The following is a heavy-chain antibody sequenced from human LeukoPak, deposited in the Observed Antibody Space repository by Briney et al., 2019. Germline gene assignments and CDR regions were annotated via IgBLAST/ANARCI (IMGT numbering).Heavy chain of an antibody. V-gene: IGHV4-4*07. D-gene: IGHD6-19*01. J-gene: IGHJ3*02. CDR1: GGSISSYY. CDR2: IYTSGST. Sequence: SETLSLTCTVSGGSISSYYWSWIRQPPGKGLEWIGRIYTSGSTNYNPSLKSRVTMSVDTSKNQFSLKLSSVTAADTAVYYCVRWLPLYDAFDIWGQGTMVTVSS. CDR3: VRWLPLYDAFDI.